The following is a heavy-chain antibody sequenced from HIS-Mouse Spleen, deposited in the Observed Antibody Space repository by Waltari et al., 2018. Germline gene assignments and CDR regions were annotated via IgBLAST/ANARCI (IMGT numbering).Heavy chain of an antibody. CDR3: ARIAEGYSSGWYAFDY. J-gene: IGHJ4*02. D-gene: IGHD6-19*01. Sequence: QVTLRESGPALVKPTQTLTLTCTCSGFSLSTSGMCVSWIRQPPGKALEWLARIDWDDDKYYSTSLKTMLTISKDTSKNQVVLTMTNMDPVDTATYYCARIAEGYSSGWYAFDYWGQGTLVTVSS. CDR2: IDWDDDK. V-gene: IGHV2-70*15. CDR1: GFSLSTSGMC.